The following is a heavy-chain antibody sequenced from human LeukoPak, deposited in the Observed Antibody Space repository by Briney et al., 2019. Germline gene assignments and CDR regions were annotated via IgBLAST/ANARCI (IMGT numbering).Heavy chain of an antibody. CDR3: ARVVGSVPREYFDY. Sequence: ASVKVSCKASGYTFTGYYMHWVRQAPGQGLEWMGWINPNSGGTNYAQKFQGRVTMTRDTSISTAYMELSRLRSDDTAVYYCARVVGSVPREYFDYRGQGTLVTVSS. CDR1: GYTFTGYY. D-gene: IGHD3-10*01. J-gene: IGHJ4*02. CDR2: INPNSGGT. V-gene: IGHV1-2*02.